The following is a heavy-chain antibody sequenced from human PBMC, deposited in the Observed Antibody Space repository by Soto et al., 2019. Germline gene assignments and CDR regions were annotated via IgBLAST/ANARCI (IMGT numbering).Heavy chain of an antibody. CDR1: NGAFTDYF. D-gene: IGHD3-3*01. Sequence: LSLTCAAHNGAFTDYFWTWIRQSPGKGLEWIGEINHRGGATYNPSLRSRVTISIDTSKNHFSLSLRSLTAADTAVYYCVARGMTYDFLSCPQWFDAWRDGTLVTV. V-gene: IGHV4-34*01. CDR3: VARGMTYDFLSCPQWFDA. J-gene: IGHJ5*01. CDR2: INHRGGA.